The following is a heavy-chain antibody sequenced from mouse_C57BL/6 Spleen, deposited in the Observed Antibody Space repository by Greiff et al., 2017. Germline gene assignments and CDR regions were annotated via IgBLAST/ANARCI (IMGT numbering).Heavy chain of an antibody. V-gene: IGHV1-47*01. J-gene: IGHJ3*01. Sequence: QVQLKQSGAELVKPGASVKMSCKASGYTFTTYPIEWMKQNHGKSLEWIGNFHPYNDDTKYNEKFKGKATLTVEKSSSTVYLELSRLTSDDSAVYYCARRNDYGSRGAAWFAYWGQGTLVTVSA. CDR2: FHPYNDDT. D-gene: IGHD1-1*01. CDR3: ARRNDYGSRGAAWFAY. CDR1: GYTFTTYP.